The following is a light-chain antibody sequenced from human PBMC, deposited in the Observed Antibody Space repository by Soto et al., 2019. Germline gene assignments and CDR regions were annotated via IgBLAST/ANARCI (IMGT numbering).Light chain of an antibody. CDR2: DVT. CDR3: SSYTSATTPHVL. Sequence: QSALTQPASVSESPGQSITISCTGTSSDVGAYNYVSWYQQHPGKAPKLMIFDVTKRPSGVSNRFSGSKSGNTASLTISGLQAEDEADYYCSSYTSATTPHVLFGGGTKPPS. V-gene: IGLV2-14*03. J-gene: IGLJ2*01. CDR1: SSDVGAYNY.